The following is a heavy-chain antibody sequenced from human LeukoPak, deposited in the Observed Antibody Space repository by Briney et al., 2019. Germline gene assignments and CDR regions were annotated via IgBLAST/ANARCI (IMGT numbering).Heavy chain of an antibody. V-gene: IGHV3-74*01. D-gene: IGHD2-21*02. CDR3: ARGGRDHAFDV. CDR2: INSDGRDT. CDR1: GFTFSTYW. Sequence: GGSLRLSCVASGFTFSTYWMHWVRRGPGKGLVWVSRINSDGRDTIYADSVTGRFTISRDNAKNTLYLQVDSPGAEDTAVYYCARGGRDHAFDVWGQGTMVTVSS. J-gene: IGHJ3*01.